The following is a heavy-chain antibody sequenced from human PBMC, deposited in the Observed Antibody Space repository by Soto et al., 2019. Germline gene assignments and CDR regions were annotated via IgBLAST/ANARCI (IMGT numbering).Heavy chain of an antibody. J-gene: IGHJ6*02. CDR1: GGSFSGYY. CDR3: ARERRYYGSGSVGYYYYYGMDV. V-gene: IGHV4-34*01. CDR2: INHSGST. D-gene: IGHD3-10*01. Sequence: ETLSLTCAVYGGSFSGYYWSWIRQPPGKGLEWIGEINHSGSTNYNPSLKSRVTISVDTSKNQFSLKLSSVTAADTAVYYCARERRYYGSGSVGYYYYYGMDVWGQGTTVTVS.